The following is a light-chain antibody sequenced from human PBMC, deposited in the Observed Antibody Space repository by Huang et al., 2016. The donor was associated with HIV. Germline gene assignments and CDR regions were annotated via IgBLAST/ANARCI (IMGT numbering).Light chain of an antibody. Sequence: EIVMTQSPATLSVSPGERATLSCRASQRVSSNLAWYQQEPGQAPRRLIYGASTRATGIPARFSGSGSGTEFTLTISSLQSEDFAVYYCQQYSDWPLTFGGGTKVEIK. CDR3: QQYSDWPLT. J-gene: IGKJ4*01. CDR2: GAS. V-gene: IGKV3-15*01. CDR1: QRVSSN.